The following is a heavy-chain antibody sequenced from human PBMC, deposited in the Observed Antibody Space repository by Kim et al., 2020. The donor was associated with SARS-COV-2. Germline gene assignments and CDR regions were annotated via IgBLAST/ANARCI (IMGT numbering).Heavy chain of an antibody. V-gene: IGHV1-69*06. J-gene: IGHJ4*02. D-gene: IGHD3-3*01. CDR2: MIPIFGTS. Sequence: SVKVSCKASGGTFNSHAISWVRQAPGQGLEGMGGMIPIFGTSRYAQKFQGRVTITADKFTSTAYMDVTSLTSEDTAVYYCATTAFGGSNSRYYFDFWGQGTLVTVSS. CDR3: ATTAFGGSNSRYYFDF. CDR1: GGTFNSHA.